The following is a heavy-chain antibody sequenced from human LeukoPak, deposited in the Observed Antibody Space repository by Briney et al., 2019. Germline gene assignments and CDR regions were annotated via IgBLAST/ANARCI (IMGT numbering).Heavy chain of an antibody. J-gene: IGHJ5*02. Sequence: ASVKVSCKASGYSFTNYYMHWVRQAPGQGLEWMGIINPSGGSTTYAQKFQDRVTMTRDTSTSTVYMELSSLRSEGTAVYFCARDFIVVVPAAIQDFWFDPWGQGTLVTVSS. CDR1: GYSFTNYY. D-gene: IGHD2-2*02. CDR3: ARDFIVVVPAAIQDFWFDP. CDR2: INPSGGST. V-gene: IGHV1-46*01.